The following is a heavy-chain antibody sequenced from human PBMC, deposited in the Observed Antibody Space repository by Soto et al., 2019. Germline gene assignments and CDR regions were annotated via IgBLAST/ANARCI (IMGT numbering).Heavy chain of an antibody. V-gene: IGHV1-8*01. D-gene: IGHD3-10*01. Sequence: GAPVKVSCKASGYTFTHNDVSQVPPATGQGLVLMGWMKPGSGDTGYAQKDQGRVTRTRDISIATAYMELSSLRSDDTAIYYCATMATFGSLNWFDPWGQGTLVTVSS. CDR1: GYTFTHND. CDR3: ATMATFGSLNWFDP. J-gene: IGHJ5*02. CDR2: MKPGSGDT.